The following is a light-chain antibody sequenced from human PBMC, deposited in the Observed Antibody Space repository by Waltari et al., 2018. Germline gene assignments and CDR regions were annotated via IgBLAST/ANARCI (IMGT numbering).Light chain of an antibody. CDR3: QQYYSTPLT. CDR2: WAS. J-gene: IGKJ4*01. CDR1: QSVLYSSNNKNY. V-gene: IGKV4-1*01. Sequence: DIVMTQSPDSLAVSLRESATINCESTQSVLYSSNNKNYLAWFQQKPGQPPKLLIYWASTRESGVPDRFSGSGSGTDFTLTISSLQAEDVAVYYCQQYYSTPLTFGGGTKVEIK.